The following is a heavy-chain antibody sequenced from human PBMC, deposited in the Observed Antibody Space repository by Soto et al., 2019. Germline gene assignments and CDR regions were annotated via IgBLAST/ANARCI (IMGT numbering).Heavy chain of an antibody. Sequence: QITLKESGPSLVKPTQTLTLTCTFSGFSLRRTGEGVGWIRQPPGKALEWLALIYWDDDKRYSPSLKSRLTITKDTSKNQVVLTLTNMDPVDTATYYCALARYSNFDYWGQGTPVTVSS. D-gene: IGHD4-4*01. CDR1: GFSLRRTGEG. V-gene: IGHV2-5*02. J-gene: IGHJ4*02. CDR2: IYWDDDK. CDR3: ALARYSNFDY.